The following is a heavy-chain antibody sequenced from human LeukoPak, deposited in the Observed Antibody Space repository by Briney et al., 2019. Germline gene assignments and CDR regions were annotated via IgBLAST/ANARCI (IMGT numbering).Heavy chain of an antibody. Sequence: SETLSLTCAVSGGSISSSNWWSWVRRPPGKGLEWIGEIYHSGSTNYNPSLESRVTISVDKSKNQFSLKMSSVTAADTAVYYCARKDYSSGHFDIWGQGTMVTVPS. J-gene: IGHJ3*02. D-gene: IGHD3-22*01. CDR2: IYHSGST. CDR1: GGSISSSNW. CDR3: ARKDYSSGHFDI. V-gene: IGHV4-4*02.